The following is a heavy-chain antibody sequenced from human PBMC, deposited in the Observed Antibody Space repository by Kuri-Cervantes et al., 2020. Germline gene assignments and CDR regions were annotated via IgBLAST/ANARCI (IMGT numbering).Heavy chain of an antibody. CDR3: AKDLISRFHWFDP. J-gene: IGHJ5*02. CDR2: IYSGGST. V-gene: IGHV3-66*01. CDR1: GFTVSSNY. Sequence: ETLSLTCAASGFTVSSNYMSWVRQAPGKGLEWVSVIYSGGSTYYADSVKGRFTISRDNSKNTLYLQMNSLRAEDTAVYYCAKDLISRFHWFDPWGQGTLVTVSS. D-gene: IGHD3-3*01.